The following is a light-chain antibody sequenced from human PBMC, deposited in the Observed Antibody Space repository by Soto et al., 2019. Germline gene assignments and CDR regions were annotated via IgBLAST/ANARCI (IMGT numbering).Light chain of an antibody. CDR2: AAS. V-gene: IGKV1-39*01. Sequence: DIQMTQSPSSLSASVGDRVTITCRASQSISSYLNWYQQKPGKAPKLLIYAASSLQSVVPSRYSGCGSGSDFTLTINSLQPEDFASYYFQHDDSYSEAFGQGTKVDIK. J-gene: IGKJ1*01. CDR1: QSISSY. CDR3: QHDDSYSEA.